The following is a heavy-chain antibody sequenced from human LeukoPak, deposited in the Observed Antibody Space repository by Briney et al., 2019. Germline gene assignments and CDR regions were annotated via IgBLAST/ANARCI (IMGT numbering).Heavy chain of an antibody. Sequence: PSETLSLTCTVSGGSISSSSYYWGWIRQPPGKGLEWIGSIYYSGSTYYNPSLKSRVTISVDTSKNQFSLKLSSVTAADTAVYYCAACASSGPMNWFDPWGQGTLVTVSS. CDR1: GGSISSSSYY. D-gene: IGHD6-19*01. V-gene: IGHV4-39*01. CDR3: AACASSGPMNWFDP. CDR2: IYYSGST. J-gene: IGHJ5*02.